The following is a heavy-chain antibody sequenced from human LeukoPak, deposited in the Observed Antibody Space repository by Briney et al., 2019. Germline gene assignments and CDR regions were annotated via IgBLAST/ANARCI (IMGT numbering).Heavy chain of an antibody. CDR2: ISYDGSNK. Sequence: GRSLRLPCAASGFTFSSYGMHWVRQAPGKGLEWVAVISYDGSNKYYADSVKGRFTISRDNSKNTLYLQMNSLRAEDTAVYYCANADSDGHFDYWGQGTLVTVSS. CDR1: GFTFSSYG. V-gene: IGHV3-30*18. CDR3: ANADSDGHFDY. J-gene: IGHJ4*02. D-gene: IGHD2-15*01.